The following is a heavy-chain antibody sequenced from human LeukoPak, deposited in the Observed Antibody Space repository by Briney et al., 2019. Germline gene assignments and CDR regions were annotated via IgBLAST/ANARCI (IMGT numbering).Heavy chain of an antibody. Sequence: GRSLRLSCAASGFTFSSYGMHWVRQAPGKGLEWVALISYDGTNNYYGASVKGRFTISRDKSKSTLFLQMNRLRAEDTAVYYCANGKYQLLSSWFDPWGQGTLVTVSS. CDR3: ANGKYQLLSSWFDP. CDR1: GFTFSSYG. V-gene: IGHV3-30*18. D-gene: IGHD2-2*01. J-gene: IGHJ5*02. CDR2: ISYDGTNN.